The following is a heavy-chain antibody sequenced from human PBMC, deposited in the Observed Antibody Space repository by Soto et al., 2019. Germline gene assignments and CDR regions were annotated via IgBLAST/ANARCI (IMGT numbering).Heavy chain of an antibody. CDR2: IGTLSDT. J-gene: IGHJ5*02. Sequence: PGGSLRLSCAVSGFAFSIFDIHWVRQTPGKGLEWVSGIGTLSDTLYAAYVQGRFTISIQNAKNSVYLQMNSLRAGDTAFYYCARGRSFSYDSTPPPMFDPWGQGTLVTVSS. CDR3: ARGRSFSYDSTPPPMFDP. V-gene: IGHV3-13*01. CDR1: GFAFSIFD. D-gene: IGHD3-10*01.